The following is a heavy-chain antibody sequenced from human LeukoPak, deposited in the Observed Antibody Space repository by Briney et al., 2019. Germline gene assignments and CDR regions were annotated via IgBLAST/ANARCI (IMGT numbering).Heavy chain of an antibody. D-gene: IGHD3-10*01. Sequence: GRSLRLSCAASGFTFSSYAMHWVRQAPGKGLEWVAVISYDGSNKYYADSVKGRFTISRDNFKNTLYLQMNSLRAEDTAVYYCARDRPYYYGSVTYYFDYWGQGTLVTVSS. J-gene: IGHJ4*02. CDR1: GFTFSSYA. V-gene: IGHV3-30*04. CDR2: ISYDGSNK. CDR3: ARDRPYYYGSVTYYFDY.